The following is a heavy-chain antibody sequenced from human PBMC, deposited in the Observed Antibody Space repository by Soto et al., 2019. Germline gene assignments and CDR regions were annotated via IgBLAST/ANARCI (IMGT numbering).Heavy chain of an antibody. D-gene: IGHD3-3*01. CDR2: MNPNSGNT. V-gene: IGHV1-8*01. Sequence: ASVKVSCKASGYTFTSYDINWVRQATGQGLEWMGWMNPNSGNTGYAQKFQGRVTMTRNTSISTAYMELSSLRSEDTAVYYCARGKKSIPYYDFWSGYKNYYYYYMDFWGKGTTVTVSS. J-gene: IGHJ6*03. CDR3: ARGKKSIPYYDFWSGYKNYYYYYMDF. CDR1: GYTFTSYD.